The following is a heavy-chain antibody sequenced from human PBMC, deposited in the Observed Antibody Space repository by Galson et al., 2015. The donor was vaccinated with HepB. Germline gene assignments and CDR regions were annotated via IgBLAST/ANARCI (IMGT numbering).Heavy chain of an antibody. CDR2: ISSNGGST. CDR3: ARGRVGATTEVWFAP. D-gene: IGHD1-26*01. V-gene: IGHV3-64*01. Sequence: SLRLSCAASGFTFSSYAMHWVRQAPGKGLEYVSAISSNGGSTYYANSVKGRFTISRDNSKNTLYLQMGSLRAEDMAVYYCARGRVGATTEVWFAPWGPGTLVTVSS. J-gene: IGHJ5*02. CDR1: GFTFSSYA.